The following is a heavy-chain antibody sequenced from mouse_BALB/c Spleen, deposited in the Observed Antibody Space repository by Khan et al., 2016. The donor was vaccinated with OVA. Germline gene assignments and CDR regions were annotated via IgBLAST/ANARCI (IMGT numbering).Heavy chain of an antibody. Sequence: DVQLQESGPGLVKPSQSLSLTCTVTGYSITTDYAWNWIRQFPGNKLEWMGYISYSGNTKYNPSLKSRISITRDTSKNQFFLQLKSLTTEDTARYYCARVDGGDFDYWGQGTTLTVSS. CDR1: GYSITTDYA. CDR3: ARVDGGDFDY. CDR2: ISYSGNT. J-gene: IGHJ2*01. D-gene: IGHD2-3*01. V-gene: IGHV3-2*02.